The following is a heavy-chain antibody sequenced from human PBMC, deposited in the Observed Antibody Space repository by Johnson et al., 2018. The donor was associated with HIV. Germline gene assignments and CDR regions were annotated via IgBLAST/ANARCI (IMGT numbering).Heavy chain of an antibody. J-gene: IGHJ3*02. V-gene: IGHV3-66*02. D-gene: IGHD5-18*01. CDR3: ARGDSSTYYRRVAFDI. CDR2: ISGSCGST. Sequence: VQLVESGGGLVQPGGSLRLSCAASGFTVSSNYMSWVRQAPGKGLEWVSAISGSCGSTYYADSVKGRFTISRDNSKNTLYLQMNSLRAEDTAAYSCARGDSSTYYRRVAFDIWGQGTMVTVSS. CDR1: GFTVSSNY.